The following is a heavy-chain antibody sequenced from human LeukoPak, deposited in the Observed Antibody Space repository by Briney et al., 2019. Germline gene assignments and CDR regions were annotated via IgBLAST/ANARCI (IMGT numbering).Heavy chain of an antibody. CDR3: ARDRGYNFWSGYFI. CDR1: GFTFDDYG. CDR2: INWNGGST. D-gene: IGHD3-3*01. Sequence: PGGSLKLSCAASGFTFDDYGMSWVRQAPGKGLEWVSGINWNGGSTGYADSVKGRFTISRDNAKNSLYLQMNSLRAEDTALYYCARDRGYNFWSGYFIWGQGTMVTVSS. J-gene: IGHJ3*02. V-gene: IGHV3-20*04.